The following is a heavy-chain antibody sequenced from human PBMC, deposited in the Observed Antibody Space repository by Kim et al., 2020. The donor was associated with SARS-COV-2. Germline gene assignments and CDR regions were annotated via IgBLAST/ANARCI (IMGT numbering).Heavy chain of an antibody. J-gene: IGHJ4*02. D-gene: IGHD6-13*01. V-gene: IGHV3-30*07. CDR3: ARDDRGAVIAAAGSDY. Sequence: VKGRFTISRDNSKTTLYLQRNGLRAEDTAVYYCARDDRGAVIAAAGSDYWGQGTLVTVSS.